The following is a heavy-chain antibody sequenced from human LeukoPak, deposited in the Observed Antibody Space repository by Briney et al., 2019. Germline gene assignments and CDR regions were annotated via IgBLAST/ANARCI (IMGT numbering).Heavy chain of an antibody. D-gene: IGHD3-22*01. V-gene: IGHV3-9*01. CDR3: VKELVPFYDSSGYFDY. CDR1: GIKFDDYA. CDR2: ISWNSGSI. J-gene: IGHJ4*02. Sequence: GGSLRLSCAASGIKFDDYAMHWVRQGPGKGLEWVSGISWNSGSIEYADSVKGRFTISRDNAKNSLYLQMNSLRPEDTALYYCVKELVPFYDSSGYFDYWGQGTLVTVSS.